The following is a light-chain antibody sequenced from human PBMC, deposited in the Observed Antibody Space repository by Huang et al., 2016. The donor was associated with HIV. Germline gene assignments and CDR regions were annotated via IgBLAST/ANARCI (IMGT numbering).Light chain of an antibody. V-gene: IGKV3-20*01. CDR3: QQYGSSPT. J-gene: IGKJ1*01. CDR2: GAS. Sequence: EIVLTQSPGTLSLSPGERATLSCRASQGVSSRYLAWYQQKPGQAPRLLIYGASSRAPGIPDRFSGSGSGTDFTLTISRLEPEDFAVYYCQQYGSSPTFGQGTKVEIK. CDR1: QGVSSRY.